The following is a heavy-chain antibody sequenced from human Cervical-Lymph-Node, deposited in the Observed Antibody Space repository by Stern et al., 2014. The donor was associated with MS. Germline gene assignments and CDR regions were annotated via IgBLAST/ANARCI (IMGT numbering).Heavy chain of an antibody. CDR1: GFTFSKYG. D-gene: IGHD3/OR15-3a*01. CDR2: IFYDGSKK. CDR3: TRDLPNWTIAY. V-gene: IGHV3-33*01. J-gene: IGHJ4*02. Sequence: VQLVESGGGVVQPGRSLRLSCAASGFTFSKYGLHWVRQAPGKGLEWVAVIFYDGSKKYYTDSVKGRFTISRDNTKNTLYLQMNSLRAEDTAVYYCTRDLPNWTIAYWGQGTLVTVSS.